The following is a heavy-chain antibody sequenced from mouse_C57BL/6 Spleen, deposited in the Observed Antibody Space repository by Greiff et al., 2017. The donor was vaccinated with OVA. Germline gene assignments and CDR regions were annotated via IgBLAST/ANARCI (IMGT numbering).Heavy chain of an antibody. D-gene: IGHD3-2*02. Sequence: EVQGVESGEGLVKPGGSLKLSCAASGFTFSSYAMSWVRQTPEKRLEWVAYISSGGDYIYYADTVKGRFTISRDNARNTLYLQMSSLKSEDTAMYYCTRDGAAQATFAYWGQGTLVTVSA. V-gene: IGHV5-9-1*02. CDR1: GFTFSSYA. CDR2: ISSGGDYI. J-gene: IGHJ3*01. CDR3: TRDGAAQATFAY.